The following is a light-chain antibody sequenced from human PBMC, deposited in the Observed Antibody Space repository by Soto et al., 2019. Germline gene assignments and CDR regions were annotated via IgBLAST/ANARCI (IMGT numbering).Light chain of an antibody. CDR1: SSNIGNNY. CDR3: GTWDSSLSAVV. V-gene: IGLV1-51*01. J-gene: IGLJ2*01. CDR2: DNN. Sequence: QSVLTQPPSVSAAPGQKVTISCSGSSSNIGNNYVSWYQQLPGTAPKLLIYDNNKRPSGIPDRFSGSKSGTSATLDITGLQTWDEADYYCGTWDSSLSAVVFGGGTKLTVL.